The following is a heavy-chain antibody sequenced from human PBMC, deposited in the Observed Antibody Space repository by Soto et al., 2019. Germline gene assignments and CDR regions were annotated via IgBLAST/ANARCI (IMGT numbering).Heavy chain of an antibody. CDR2: ISANNGNT. V-gene: IGHV1-18*04. J-gene: IGHJ6*02. Sequence: ASVKVSCKASGYTFTSYGISWVRQAPGQGLEWMGWISANNGNTNYAQKLQGRVTMTRDTSISTAYMELSRLRSDDTAVYYCARVGIAAAGIYYYGMDVWGQGTTVTVSS. D-gene: IGHD6-13*01. CDR1: GYTFTSYG. CDR3: ARVGIAAAGIYYYGMDV.